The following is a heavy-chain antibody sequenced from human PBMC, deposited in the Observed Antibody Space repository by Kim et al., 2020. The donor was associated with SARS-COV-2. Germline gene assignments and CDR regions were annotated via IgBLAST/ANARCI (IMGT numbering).Heavy chain of an antibody. J-gene: IGHJ3*02. CDR3: AKGKGYNTASAFDI. V-gene: IGHV3-23*01. Sequence: GGSLRLSCAASGFTFSSYVMSWVRQAPGKGLEWVSGIIGSGGSTYYADSVKGRFTISRDNSKNTLYLQMNSLRAEDTAVYYCAKGKGYNTASAFDIWGQGTMVTVSS. D-gene: IGHD5-12*01. CDR2: IIGSGGST. CDR1: GFTFSSYV.